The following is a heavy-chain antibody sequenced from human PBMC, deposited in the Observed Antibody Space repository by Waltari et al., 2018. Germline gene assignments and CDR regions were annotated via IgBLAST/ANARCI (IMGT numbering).Heavy chain of an antibody. J-gene: IGHJ4*02. D-gene: IGHD3-22*01. CDR3: ASTPRRDSSGYYFLNFDY. V-gene: IGHV3-48*04. CDR2: ISSSSSTI. CDR1: GFTFSSYS. Sequence: EVQLVESGGGLVQPGGSLRLSCAASGFTFSSYSMNWVRQAPGKGLEWVSYISSSSSTIYYADSVKGRFTISRDNAKNSLYLQMNSLRAEDTAVYYCASTPRRDSSGYYFLNFDYWGQGTLVTVSS.